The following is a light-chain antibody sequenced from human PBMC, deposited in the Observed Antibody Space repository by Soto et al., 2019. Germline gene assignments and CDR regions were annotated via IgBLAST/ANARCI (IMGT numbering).Light chain of an antibody. V-gene: IGKV1-39*01. CDR1: QTISNY. Sequence: DIQMTQSPSSLSASVGDRVTITCRASQTISNYLNWYQQKSGKAPKVLIYGASRLQSGVPSRYSGSGVGTDFTLTISGLQPEDFATYYCQQYNSYSPLTFGGGTKVDIK. J-gene: IGKJ4*01. CDR2: GAS. CDR3: QQYNSYSPLT.